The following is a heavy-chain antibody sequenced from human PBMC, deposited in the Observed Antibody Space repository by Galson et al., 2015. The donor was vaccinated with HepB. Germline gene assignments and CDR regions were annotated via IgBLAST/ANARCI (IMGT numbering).Heavy chain of an antibody. V-gene: IGHV1-18*01. CDR1: GYTFSRYG. CDR3: ARGGYSYGKFDY. J-gene: IGHJ4*02. CDR2: ISGDNANT. D-gene: IGHD5-18*01. Sequence: SVKVSCKASGYTFSRYGISWVRQAPGQGLEWMGWISGDNANTNYAQKLQGRVTMTTDTSTSTAYMELTSLRSDDTAVYYCARGGYSYGKFDYWGQGTLVTV.